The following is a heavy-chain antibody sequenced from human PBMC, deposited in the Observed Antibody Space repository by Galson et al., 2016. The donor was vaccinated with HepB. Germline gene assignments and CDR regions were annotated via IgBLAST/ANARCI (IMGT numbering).Heavy chain of an antibody. Sequence: TLSLTCDVSDESITTHYWSWIRQSPGEGLEWLGYVHSSGNSKYNPSLTGRVTMSLDTSGSRFSLRLRSVTAADTAVYFCARGTRFSYKWSFDSWGQGALVTVSS. J-gene: IGHJ4*02. CDR3: ARGTRFSYKWSFDS. D-gene: IGHD1-20*01. V-gene: IGHV4-59*11. CDR2: VHSSGNS. CDR1: DESITTHY.